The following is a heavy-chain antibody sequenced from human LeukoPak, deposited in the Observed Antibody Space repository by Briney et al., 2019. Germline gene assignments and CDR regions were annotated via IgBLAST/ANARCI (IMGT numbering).Heavy chain of an antibody. CDR1: GGTFSSYA. D-gene: IGHD3-3*01. V-gene: IGHV1-8*03. CDR2: MNPNSGNT. J-gene: IGHJ6*03. Sequence: ASVKVSCKASGGTFSSYAISWVRQAPGQGLEWMGWMNPNSGNTGYAQKFQGRVTITRNTSISTAYMELSSLRSEDTAVYYCARGPGDYDFWSGYYRPDYYYYMDVWGKGTTVTVSS. CDR3: ARGPGDYDFWSGYYRPDYYYYMDV.